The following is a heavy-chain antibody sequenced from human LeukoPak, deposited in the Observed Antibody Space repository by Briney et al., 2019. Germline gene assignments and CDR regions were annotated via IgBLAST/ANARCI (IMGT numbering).Heavy chain of an antibody. V-gene: IGHV3-23*01. D-gene: IGHD6-13*01. CDR1: GFTVSSTC. Sequence: GGSLRLSCAASGFTVSSTCMSWVRQAPGKGLEWVSGISGSGDSTYYADSIKGRFTFSRDNSKNTLYLQMNSLRAEDTAVYYCAKGPASSIAAAADLDYWGQGTLVTVSS. CDR2: ISGSGDST. CDR3: AKGPASSIAAAADLDY. J-gene: IGHJ4*02.